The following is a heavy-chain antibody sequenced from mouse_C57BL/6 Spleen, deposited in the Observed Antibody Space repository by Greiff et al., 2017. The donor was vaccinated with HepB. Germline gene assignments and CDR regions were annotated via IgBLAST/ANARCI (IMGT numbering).Heavy chain of an antibody. J-gene: IGHJ4*01. CDR3: AREGAMDY. CDR1: GYTFTSYW. CDR2: IDPSDSYT. V-gene: IGHV1-50*01. Sequence: QVHLQQPGAELVKPGASVKLSCKASGYTFTSYWMQWVKQRPGQGLEWIGEIDPSDSYTNYNQKFKGKATLTVDTSSSTAYMQLSSLTSEDSAVYYCAREGAMDYWGQGTSVTVSS.